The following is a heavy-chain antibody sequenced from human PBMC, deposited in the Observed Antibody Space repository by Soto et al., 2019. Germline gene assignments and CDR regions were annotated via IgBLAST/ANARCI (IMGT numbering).Heavy chain of an antibody. V-gene: IGHV3-30-3*01. CDR3: ARDSYSSSSSWTNDFDY. CDR1: GFTFSSYA. J-gene: IGHJ4*02. D-gene: IGHD6-13*01. CDR2: ISYDGSNK. Sequence: GGSLRLSCAASGFTFSSYAMHWVRQAPGKGLEWVAVISYDGSNKYYADSVKGRFTISRDNSKNTLYLQMNSLRAEDTAVYYCARDSYSSSSSWTNDFDYWGQGTLVTVSS.